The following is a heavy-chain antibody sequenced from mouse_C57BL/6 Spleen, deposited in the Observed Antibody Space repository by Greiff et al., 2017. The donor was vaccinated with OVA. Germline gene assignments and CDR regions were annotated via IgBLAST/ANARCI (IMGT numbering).Heavy chain of an antibody. D-gene: IGHD1-1*01. J-gene: IGHJ2*01. CDR2: IDPANGNT. CDR3: ARSDYYGSRREDY. CDR1: GFNIKNTY. V-gene: IGHV14-3*01. Sequence: EVNLVESVAELVRPGASVKLSCTASGFNIKNTYMHWVKQRPEQGLEWIGRIDPANGNTKYAPKFQGKATITADTSSNTAYLQLSSLTSEDTAIYYCARSDYYGSRREDYWGQGTTLTVSS.